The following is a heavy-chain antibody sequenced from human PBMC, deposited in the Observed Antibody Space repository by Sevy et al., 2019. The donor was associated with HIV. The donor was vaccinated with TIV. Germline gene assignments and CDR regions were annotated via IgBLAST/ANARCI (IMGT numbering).Heavy chain of an antibody. CDR3: ARAPSGSQGPGQYFHH. J-gene: IGHJ1*01. D-gene: IGHD1-26*01. CDR1: GYTFTNYH. V-gene: IGHV1-18*01. Sequence: ASVKVSCKASGYTFTNYHITWVRQAPGQGLEWMGRITPNNGDTNYAQRLQGRVTMTTDTSTSTVYMELRSQRSDDTAVYYYARAPSGSQGPGQYFHHWGQGTLVTVSS. CDR2: ITPNNGDT.